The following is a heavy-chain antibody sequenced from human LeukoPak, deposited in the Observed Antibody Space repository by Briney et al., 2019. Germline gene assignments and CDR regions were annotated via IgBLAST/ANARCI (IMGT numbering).Heavy chain of an antibody. CDR3: ASLFLEWLLHDY. D-gene: IGHD3-3*01. Sequence: SQTLSPTCTVSGGSISSGDYYWSWILQPPGKGLEWIGYIYYSGSTYYNPSLKSRVTISVDTSKNQFDLKLSSVTAADTAVYYCASLFLEWLLHDYWGQGTLVTVSS. CDR2: IYYSGST. CDR1: GGSISSGDYY. J-gene: IGHJ4*02. V-gene: IGHV4-30-4*08.